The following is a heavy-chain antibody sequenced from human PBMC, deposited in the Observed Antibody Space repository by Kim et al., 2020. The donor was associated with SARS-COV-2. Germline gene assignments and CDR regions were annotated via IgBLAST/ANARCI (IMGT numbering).Heavy chain of an antibody. D-gene: IGHD3-10*01. J-gene: IGHJ6*02. CDR2: MNPNSGNT. CDR1: GYTFTSYD. CDR3: ARVFPMVRGVIIAFYYYYGMDV. V-gene: IGHV1-8*01. Sequence: ASVKVSCKASGYTFTSYDINWVRQATGQGLEWMGWMNPNSGNTGYAQKFQGRVTMTRNTSISTAYMELSSLRSEDTAVYNCARVFPMVRGVIIAFYYYYGMDVWGQGTTVTVSS.